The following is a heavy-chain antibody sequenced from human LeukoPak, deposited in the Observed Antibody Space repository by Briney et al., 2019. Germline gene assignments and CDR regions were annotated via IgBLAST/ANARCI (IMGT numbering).Heavy chain of an antibody. D-gene: IGHD4-11*01. V-gene: IGHV1-18*01. Sequence: GASVKVSCKTSGYSFRSYGITWLRQAPGQGLEWMGWISIYKGTIKYAQKYEGRVTMTTDTVTTTAYLELRSLRSDDTAFYYCARGSSSYTDYNTFDFWGQGTLVTVSS. J-gene: IGHJ4*02. CDR3: ARGSSSYTDYNTFDF. CDR2: ISIYKGTI. CDR1: GYSFRSYG.